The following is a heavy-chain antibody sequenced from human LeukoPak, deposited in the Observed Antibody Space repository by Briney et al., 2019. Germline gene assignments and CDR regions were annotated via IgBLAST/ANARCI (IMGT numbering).Heavy chain of an antibody. CDR1: GGSFSGYY. V-gene: IGHV4-34*01. CDR3: ARIRRAYLIHYYYYYMDV. CDR2: INHSGST. J-gene: IGHJ6*03. D-gene: IGHD2-21*01. Sequence: PSETLSLTCAVYGGSFSGYYWSWIRQLPGKGREWIGEINHSGSTNYNPSLKSRVTISVDTSKNQFSLKLSSVTAADTAVYYCARIRRAYLIHYYYYYMDVWGKGTTVTVSS.